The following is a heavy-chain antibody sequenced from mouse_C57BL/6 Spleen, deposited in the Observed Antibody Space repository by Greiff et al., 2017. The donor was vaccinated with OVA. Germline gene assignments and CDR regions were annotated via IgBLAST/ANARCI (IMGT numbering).Heavy chain of an antibody. J-gene: IGHJ3*01. V-gene: IGHV1-52*01. D-gene: IGHD2-12*01. CDR2: IDPSASET. CDR1: GYTFTSYW. Sequence: QVQLKQPGAELVRPGSSVKLSCKASGYTFTSYWMHWVKQRPIQGLEWIGNIDPSASETNYNQKFKDKATLTVDKSSSTAYMQLSSLTDEDSAVYYCGRAGDSYPFAYWGQGTLVTVSA. CDR3: GRAGDSYPFAY.